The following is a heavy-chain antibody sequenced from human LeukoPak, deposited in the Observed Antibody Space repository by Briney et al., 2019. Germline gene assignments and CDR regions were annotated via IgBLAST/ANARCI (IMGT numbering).Heavy chain of an antibody. CDR2: IYYSGST. CDR3: ARGLATPAGNWFDP. Sequence: NASETLSLTCAVSGGSISSGGYSWSWIWQPPGKGLEWIGYIYYSGSTYYNPSLKSRVTISVDTSKNQFSLKLSSVTAADTAVYYCARGLATPAGNWFDPWGQGTLVTVSS. D-gene: IGHD2-2*02. J-gene: IGHJ5*02. V-gene: IGHV4-30-4*07. CDR1: GGSISSGGYS.